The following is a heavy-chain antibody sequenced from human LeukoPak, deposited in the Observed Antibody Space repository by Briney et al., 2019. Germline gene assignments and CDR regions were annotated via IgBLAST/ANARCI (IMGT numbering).Heavy chain of an antibody. D-gene: IGHD2-2*01. CDR2: ISGSGGNT. J-gene: IGHJ3*02. CDR1: GITFNSYA. CDR3: AKFPLKDCSTTSCYASDI. Sequence: GGSLRLSCAASGITFNSYAMSWVRQAPGKGLEWVSAISGSGGNTYYADSVKGRFTISRDNSKNTLYLQINSLRAEDTAVYYCAKFPLKDCSTTSCYASDIWGQGTMVTVSS. V-gene: IGHV3-23*01.